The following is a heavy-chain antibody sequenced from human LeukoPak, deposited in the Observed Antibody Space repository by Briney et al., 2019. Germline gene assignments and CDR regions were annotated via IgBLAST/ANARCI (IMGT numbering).Heavy chain of an antibody. Sequence: GGSLRLSCAASGFTLSSYSMNWVRQAPGKGLEWVSSISSSSNYIYYVDSVKGRFTISRDNAKNSLYLQMNSLIAEDTAVYFCAREMAAGTFDYWGQGALVTVSS. CDR3: AREMAAGTFDY. CDR1: GFTLSSYS. D-gene: IGHD5-24*01. J-gene: IGHJ4*02. V-gene: IGHV3-21*01. CDR2: ISSSSNYI.